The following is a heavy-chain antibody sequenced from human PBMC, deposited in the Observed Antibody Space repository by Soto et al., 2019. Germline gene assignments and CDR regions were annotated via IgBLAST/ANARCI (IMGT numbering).Heavy chain of an antibody. CDR3: ARDPSGYEGYYFDY. J-gene: IGHJ4*01. D-gene: IGHD5-12*01. CDR2: ISYDGSNK. CDR1: GFDFSSHA. Sequence: QVQLVESGGRVVQPGRSLRLSCAASGFDFSSHAMHWVHQAPGKGLEWVAVISYDGSNKYYADSVKGRFTISRDKSKNKLYLQMNSLRADDTAVFYCARDPSGYEGYYFDYWGHGTLVTVSS. V-gene: IGHV3-30*04.